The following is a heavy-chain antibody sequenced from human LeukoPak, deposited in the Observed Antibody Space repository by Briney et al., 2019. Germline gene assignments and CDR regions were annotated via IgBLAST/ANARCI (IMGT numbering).Heavy chain of an antibody. D-gene: IGHD6-19*01. CDR2: IGTAGDT. CDR1: GFTFSSYD. V-gene: IGHV3-13*01. CDR3: ARDSIAVAGSQFDY. J-gene: IGHJ4*02. Sequence: PGGSLRLSCAASGFTFSSYDMHWVRQATGKGLEWVSAIGTAGDTYYPGSVKGRFTISRENAKNSLYLQMNSLRAEDTAVYYCARDSIAVAGSQFDYWGQGTLVTVSS.